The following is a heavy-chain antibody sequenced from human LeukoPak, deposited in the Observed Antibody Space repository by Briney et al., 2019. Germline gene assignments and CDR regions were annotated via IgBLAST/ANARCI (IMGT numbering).Heavy chain of an antibody. CDR1: GFTFSSYW. J-gene: IGHJ4*02. V-gene: IGHV3-7*01. CDR3: ARDGAFRIYGY. D-gene: IGHD3-3*02. Sequence: PGGSLRLSCAASGFTFSSYWMTWVRQAPGKGLEWVASIKQDGNEKYYVDSVKGRFTISRDNARNSLYLQMSSLRADDTAVYYCARDGAFRIYGYWGQGTLVTVSS. CDR2: IKQDGNEK.